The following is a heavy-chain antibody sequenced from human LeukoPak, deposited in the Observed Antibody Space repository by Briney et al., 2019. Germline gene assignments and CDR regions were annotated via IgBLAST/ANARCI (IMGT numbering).Heavy chain of an antibody. CDR1: GFTFSSYS. CDR3: ARDPGSAVVVPAALDYFDY. CDR2: ISSSSSYI. Sequence: PGGSLRLSCAASGFTFSSYSMNWVRQAPGKGLEWVSSISSSSSYIYDADSVKGRFTISRDNAKNSLYLQMNSLRAEDTAVYYCARDPGSAVVVPAALDYFDYWGQGTLVTVSS. V-gene: IGHV3-21*01. J-gene: IGHJ4*02. D-gene: IGHD2-2*01.